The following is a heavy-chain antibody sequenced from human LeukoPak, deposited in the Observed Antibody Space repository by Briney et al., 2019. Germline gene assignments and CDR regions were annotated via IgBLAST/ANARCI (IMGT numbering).Heavy chain of an antibody. J-gene: IGHJ4*02. CDR2: INSDVSST. CDR1: GFTFSSYW. V-gene: IGHV3-74*01. CDR3: AGSVYY. Sequence: PGGSLRLSCAASGFTFSSYWMHWVRHAPGKGLVWVSRINSDVSSTSYADSVTGRFTISRDNAKNTLYLQMNRLRAEDTAVYYCAGSVYYWGQGTLVTVSS.